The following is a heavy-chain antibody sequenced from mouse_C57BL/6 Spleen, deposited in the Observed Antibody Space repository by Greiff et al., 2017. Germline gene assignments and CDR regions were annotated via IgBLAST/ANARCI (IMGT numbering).Heavy chain of an antibody. D-gene: IGHD2-3*01. V-gene: IGHV2-9*01. Sequence: VQRVESGPGLVAPSQSLSLTCTVSGFSFTSYGVDWVRQPPGQGLEWLGVIWGGGSTNYNSALMSRLSISKDNYKSQVYLKMNSLQTDDTAMYYCAKHREDGYYFDGWGTGTTVTVSS. J-gene: IGHJ1*03. CDR2: IWGGGST. CDR1: GFSFTSYG. CDR3: AKHREDGYYFDG.